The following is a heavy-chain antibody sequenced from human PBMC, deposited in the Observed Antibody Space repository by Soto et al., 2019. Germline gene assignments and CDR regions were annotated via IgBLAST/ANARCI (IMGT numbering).Heavy chain of an antibody. D-gene: IGHD5-18*01. CDR1: GFTVSSNY. V-gene: IGHV3-53*01. CDR2: IYSGGST. CDR3: ARDRGYSYGYFDY. Sequence: EVQLVESGGGLIQPGGSLRLSCAASGFTVSSNYMSWARQAPGKGLEWVSVIYSGGSTYYADSVKGRFTISRDNSKNTLYLKMNSLRAEDTAVYYCARDRGYSYGYFDYWGQGTLVTVSS. J-gene: IGHJ4*02.